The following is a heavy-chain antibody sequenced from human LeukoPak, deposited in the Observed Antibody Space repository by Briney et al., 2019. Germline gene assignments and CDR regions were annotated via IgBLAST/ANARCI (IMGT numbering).Heavy chain of an antibody. CDR3: ARRYCISTSCFLIDY. CDR2: IWYDGSNK. CDR1: GITFRSYG. J-gene: IGHJ4*02. D-gene: IGHD2-2*01. V-gene: IGHV3-33*01. Sequence: GRSLRLSCAASGITFRSYGMHWVRQAPGKGLEWVAFIWYDGSNKYYADSVKGRFTISRDNSRNTLFLQMNSLRAEDTAVYYCARRYCISTSCFLIDYWGQGTLVTVSS.